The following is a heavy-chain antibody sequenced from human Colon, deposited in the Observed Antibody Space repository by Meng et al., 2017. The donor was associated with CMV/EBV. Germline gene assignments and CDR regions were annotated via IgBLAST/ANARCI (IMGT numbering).Heavy chain of an antibody. J-gene: IGHJ4*02. CDR3: ARGPRLVSTTYYFDY. Sequence: SETLSLTCTVSGGSISSSSYYWGWIRQPPGKGLEWIGSIHYSGSTYYNPSLKSRVTISVDTSKNQFSLKASSVTAADTAVFYCARGPRLVSTTYYFDYWGQGTLVTVSS. D-gene: IGHD5/OR15-5a*01. CDR1: GGSISSSSYY. CDR2: IHYSGST. V-gene: IGHV4-39*07.